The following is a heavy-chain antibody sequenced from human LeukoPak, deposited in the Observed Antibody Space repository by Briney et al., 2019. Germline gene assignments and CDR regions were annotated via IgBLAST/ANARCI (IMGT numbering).Heavy chain of an antibody. CDR2: ISSSSSYI. V-gene: IGHV3-21*01. J-gene: IGHJ4*02. CDR3: ARDPTTATTGVPFDY. Sequence: GGSLRLSCAASGFTFSSYSMNWVRQAPGKGLEWVSSISSSSSYIYYADSVKGRFTISRDNAKNSLYLQMNSLRAEDTAVYYCARDPTTATTGVPFDYWGQGTLVTVSS. D-gene: IGHD4-17*01. CDR1: GFTFSSYS.